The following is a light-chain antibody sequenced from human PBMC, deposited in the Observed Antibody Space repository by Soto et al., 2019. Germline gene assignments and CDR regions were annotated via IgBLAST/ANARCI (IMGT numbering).Light chain of an antibody. J-gene: IGKJ1*01. Sequence: DIQMTQSPSTLSASVGDRVTITCRSSQSISGYLAWYQQKPGKAPKLLIYDASSLESGVPSRFSGSASGTEFTLTISSLQPDDFATYYCQQYNIYPWTFGQGTKVEI. CDR1: QSISGY. CDR3: QQYNIYPWT. CDR2: DAS. V-gene: IGKV1-5*01.